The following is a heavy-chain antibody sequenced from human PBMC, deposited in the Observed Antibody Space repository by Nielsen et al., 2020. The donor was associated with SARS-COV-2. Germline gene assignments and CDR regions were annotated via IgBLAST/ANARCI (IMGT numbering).Heavy chain of an antibody. D-gene: IGHD3-22*01. J-gene: IGHJ3*02. V-gene: IGHV3-21*06. CDR3: ARGDYYDSSGYYHDAFDI. CDR2: ISSSNSYI. Sequence: WIRQPPGKGLEWVSSISSSNSYIYYADSVKGRFTISRDNAKNSLYLQMNSLRAEDTAVYYCARGDYYDSSGYYHDAFDIWGQGTMVTVSS.